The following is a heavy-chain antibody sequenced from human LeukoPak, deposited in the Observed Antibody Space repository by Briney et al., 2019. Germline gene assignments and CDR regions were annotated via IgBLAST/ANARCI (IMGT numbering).Heavy chain of an antibody. V-gene: IGHV1-69*13. CDR1: GYTFTSNY. CDR2: IIPIFGTA. J-gene: IGHJ4*02. Sequence: PGASVKVSCKASGYTFTSNYIHWVRQAPGQGLEWMGGIIPIFGTANYAQKFQGRVTITADESTSTAYMELSSLRSEDTAVYYCARVYGGNSPDYWGQGTLVTVSS. CDR3: ARVYGGNSPDY. D-gene: IGHD4-23*01.